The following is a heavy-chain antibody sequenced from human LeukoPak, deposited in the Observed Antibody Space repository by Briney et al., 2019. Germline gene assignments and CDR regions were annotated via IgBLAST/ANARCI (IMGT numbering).Heavy chain of an antibody. CDR2: ISSSSSYI. J-gene: IGHJ3*02. V-gene: IGHV3-21*01. CDR3: ARDELRFLEWSAGAFDI. CDR1: GFTFSSYS. D-gene: IGHD3-3*01. Sequence: PGGSLRLSCAASGFTFSSYSMNWVRQAPGKGLEWVSSISSSSSYIYYADSVKGRFTISRDNAKNSLYLQMNSLRAEDTAVYYCARDELRFLEWSAGAFDIWGQGTMVTVSS.